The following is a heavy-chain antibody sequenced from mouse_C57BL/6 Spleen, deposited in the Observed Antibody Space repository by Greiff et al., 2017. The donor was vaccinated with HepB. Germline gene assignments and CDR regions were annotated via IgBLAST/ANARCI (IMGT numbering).Heavy chain of an antibody. Sequence: QVHVKQSGAELARPGASVKLSCKASGYTFTSYGISWVKQRTGQGLEWIGEIYPRSGNTYYNEKFKGKATLTADKSSSTAYMELRSLTSEDSAVYFCARYDYDRGGFDYWGQGTTLTVSS. CDR2: IYPRSGNT. D-gene: IGHD2-4*01. V-gene: IGHV1-81*01. CDR3: ARYDYDRGGFDY. CDR1: GYTFTSYG. J-gene: IGHJ2*01.